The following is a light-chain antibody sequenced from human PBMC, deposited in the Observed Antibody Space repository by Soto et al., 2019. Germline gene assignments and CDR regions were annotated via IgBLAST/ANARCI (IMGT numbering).Light chain of an antibody. CDR2: GAS. Sequence: EIVMTQSPAALSGSPGEGASLSCRASQSVSSNLAWYQQKPGQAPRLLIYGASTRATGIPARFSGSGSGTEFTLTISSLQSEDFAVYYCQKYNNWPRTFGQGTKVDIK. J-gene: IGKJ2*01. CDR1: QSVSSN. V-gene: IGKV3-15*01. CDR3: QKYNNWPRT.